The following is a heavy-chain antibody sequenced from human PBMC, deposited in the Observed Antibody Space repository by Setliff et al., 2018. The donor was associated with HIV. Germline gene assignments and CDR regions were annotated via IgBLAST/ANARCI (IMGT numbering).Heavy chain of an antibody. D-gene: IGHD5-12*01. CDR1: GFTFSNYG. Sequence: PGGSLRLSCAASGFTFSNYGMYWVRQAPGKGLEWVSFIRHDGSYAYYADSVKGRFTMSRDNSKNTVSLEMNSLRVEDTGVYYCAKGRRPVDLVSTSIRYYFYMGVWGKGTTVTVSS. CDR2: IRHDGSYA. V-gene: IGHV3-30*02. CDR3: AKGRRPVDLVSTSIRYYFYMGV. J-gene: IGHJ6*03.